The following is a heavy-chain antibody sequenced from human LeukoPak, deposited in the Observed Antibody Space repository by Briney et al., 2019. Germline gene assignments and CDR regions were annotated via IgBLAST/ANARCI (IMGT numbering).Heavy chain of an antibody. CDR2: IYYSGST. V-gene: IGHV4-59*01. CDR3: ARGRNWNDSYFDY. CDR1: GGSFSGYY. D-gene: IGHD1-20*01. Sequence: SETLSLTCAVYGGSFSGYYWSWIRQPPGKGLEWIGYIYYSGSTNYNPSLKSRITISVDTSKNQFSLKLSSVTAADTAVYYCARGRNWNDSYFDYWGQGTLVTVSS. J-gene: IGHJ4*02.